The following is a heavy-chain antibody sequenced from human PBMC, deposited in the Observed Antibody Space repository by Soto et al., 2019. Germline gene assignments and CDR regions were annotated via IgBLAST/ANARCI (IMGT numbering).Heavy chain of an antibody. J-gene: IGHJ4*02. CDR2: IKLDGSEK. CDR3: ARGTTAAD. CDR1: GFTFSTYW. V-gene: IGHV3-7*01. D-gene: IGHD6-25*01. Sequence: EVQLVESGGGLVQPGGSLRLSCAASGFTFSTYWMTWVRQAPGKGLEWVASIKLDGSEKQYVDSVKCRFTISRDNAKESLYLQMNSLRGEDSGLYYCARGTTAADWGQGTRVTVSS.